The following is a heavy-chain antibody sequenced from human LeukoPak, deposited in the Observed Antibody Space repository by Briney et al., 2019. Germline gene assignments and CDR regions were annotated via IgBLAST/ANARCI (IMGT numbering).Heavy chain of an antibody. J-gene: IGHJ6*03. CDR2: INHSGST. D-gene: IGHD4-17*01. CDR1: GGSFSGYY. CDR3: ARLRVYGDYLGPYYMDV. Sequence: PSETLSLACAVYGGSFSGYYWSWIRQPPGKGLEWIGEINHSGSTNYNPSLKSRVTISVDTSKNQFSLKLSSVTAADTAVYYRARLRVYGDYLGPYYMDVWGKGTTVTISS. V-gene: IGHV4-34*01.